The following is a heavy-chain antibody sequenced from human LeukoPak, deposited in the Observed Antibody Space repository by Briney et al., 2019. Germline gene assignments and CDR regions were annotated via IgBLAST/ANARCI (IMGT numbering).Heavy chain of an antibody. CDR2: ISGSAGNT. V-gene: IGHV3-23*01. CDR3: AKGGGYYYDSSGHWDY. D-gene: IGHD3-22*01. J-gene: IGHJ4*02. Sequence: PGGSLRLSCAASGFTFSSYAMSWVRQAPGKGLEWVSAISGSAGNTYYGDSVKGRFTISRDNSKNTLYLQMNSLRAEDTAVYYCAKGGGYYYDSSGHWDYWGKGTLVTVSS. CDR1: GFTFSSYA.